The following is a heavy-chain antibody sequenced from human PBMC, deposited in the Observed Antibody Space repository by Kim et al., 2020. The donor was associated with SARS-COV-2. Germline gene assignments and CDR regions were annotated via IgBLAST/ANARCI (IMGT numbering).Heavy chain of an antibody. V-gene: IGHV4-34*01. J-gene: IGHJ2*01. CDR1: GGSFSGYL. Sequence: SETLSLTCAIHGGSFSGYLWSWIRQPPGKGLEWIGEVNHSGVTTYNPSLKSRVTISVDKSRNQLSLNLSSVTAADRAVYFCARAKSTAWPSYWYFDLWGRGTLVTVSS. CDR2: VNHSGVT. CDR3: ARAKSTAWPSYWYFDL.